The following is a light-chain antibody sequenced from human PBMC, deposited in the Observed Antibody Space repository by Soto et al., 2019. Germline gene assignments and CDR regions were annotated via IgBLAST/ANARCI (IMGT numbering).Light chain of an antibody. Sequence: EIVMTQSPATLSVSPGARATLSCRASQSVSSNLAWYQQKPGQAPRLLIYGASTRATGIPARFSGSGSGTEFTLTNSTLQSKDFAVDYCQQYNNWPRSFGQGTKVEIK. J-gene: IGKJ1*01. CDR3: QQYNNWPRS. CDR1: QSVSSN. V-gene: IGKV3-15*01. CDR2: GAS.